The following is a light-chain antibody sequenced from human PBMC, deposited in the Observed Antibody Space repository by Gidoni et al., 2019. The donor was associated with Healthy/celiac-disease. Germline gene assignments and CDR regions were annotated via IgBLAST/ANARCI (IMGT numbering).Light chain of an antibody. V-gene: IGKV3-11*01. J-gene: IGKJ2*01. CDR3: QQRSNWA. CDR1: QSVSSY. Sequence: EIVLTQSPATMSLSPGERATLSCSASQSVSSYLAWYQQKPGQAPRYLIYDASNRATGIPARFSGSGSGTDFTLTISSLEPEDFAVYYCQQRSNWAFGQXTKLEIK. CDR2: DAS.